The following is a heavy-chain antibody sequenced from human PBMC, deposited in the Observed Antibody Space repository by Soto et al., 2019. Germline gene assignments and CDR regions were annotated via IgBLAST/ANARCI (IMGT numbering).Heavy chain of an antibody. J-gene: IGHJ3*01. CDR1: GFAFSSYG. CDR2: ISDAAGSA. Sequence: VQLLESGGGLVQPGGSLRLSCVASGFAFSSYGMSWVRQVPGKGLEWVSTISDAAGSAYYVDSVKGRFTISRDNSKKTLYLHMSSLRAEDSAVYYCARPYGGKIGDAPDLWGPGTRVTVSS. D-gene: IGHD4-17*01. CDR3: ARPYGGKIGDAPDL. V-gene: IGHV3-23*01.